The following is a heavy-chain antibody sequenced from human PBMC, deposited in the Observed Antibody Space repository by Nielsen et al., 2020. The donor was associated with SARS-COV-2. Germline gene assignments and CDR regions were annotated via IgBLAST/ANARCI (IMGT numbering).Heavy chain of an antibody. Sequence: GESLKISCAASGFTFSSYAMSWVRQAPGKGLEWVSAISGSGGSTYYADSVKGRFTISRDNSKNTLYLQMNSLRAEDTAVYYCAKVAPLAWNYYYDSSGHNYFDYWGQGTLVTVSS. CDR2: ISGSGGST. CDR1: GFTFSSYA. V-gene: IGHV3-23*01. D-gene: IGHD3-22*01. CDR3: AKVAPLAWNYYYDSSGHNYFDY. J-gene: IGHJ4*02.